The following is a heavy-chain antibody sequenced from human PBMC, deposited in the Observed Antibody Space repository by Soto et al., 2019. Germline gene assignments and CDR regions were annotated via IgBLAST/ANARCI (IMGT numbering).Heavy chain of an antibody. CDR1: RYTFTGYY. Sequence: QVQLVQSGAEVKKPGASVKVSCKASRYTFTGYYMHWVRQAPGQGLEWMGWINPNSGGTNYAQKFQGWVTMTRDTSISTAYMELSRLRSDDTAVYYCARVRGSSSWSDAFDIWGQGTMVTVSS. J-gene: IGHJ3*02. CDR2: INPNSGGT. CDR3: ARVRGSSSWSDAFDI. D-gene: IGHD6-13*01. V-gene: IGHV1-2*04.